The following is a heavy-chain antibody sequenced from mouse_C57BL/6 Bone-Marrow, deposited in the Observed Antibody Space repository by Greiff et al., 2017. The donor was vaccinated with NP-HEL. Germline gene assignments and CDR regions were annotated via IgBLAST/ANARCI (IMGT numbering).Heavy chain of an antibody. CDR2: FYPGSGSI. Sequence: VKLVESGAELVKPGASVKLSCKASGYTFTEYTIHWVKQRSGQGLEWIGWFYPGSGSIKYNEKFKDKATLTADKSSSTVYMELSRLTSEDSAVYFCARHEDLWPRRDWYFDVWGTGTTVTVSS. CDR3: ARHEDLWPRRDWYFDV. J-gene: IGHJ1*03. V-gene: IGHV1-62-2*01. CDR1: GYTFTEYT. D-gene: IGHD1-1*02.